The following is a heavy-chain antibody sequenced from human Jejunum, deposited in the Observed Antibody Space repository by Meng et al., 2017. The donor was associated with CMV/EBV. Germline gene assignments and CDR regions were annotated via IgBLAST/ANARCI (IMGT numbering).Heavy chain of an antibody. V-gene: IGHV3-23*01. CDR1: VFAFSTYA. CDR2: ISGNGGST. J-gene: IGHJ4*02. D-gene: IGHD2-15*01. Sequence: ASVFAFSTYALNWVRQAPGGGLEWISSISGNGGSTCCADSVKGRVTISRDNSKNTLYLQMNSLRAEDTAVYYCAEERMLRDPYYFDYWGQGTLVTVSS. CDR3: AEERMLRDPYYFDY.